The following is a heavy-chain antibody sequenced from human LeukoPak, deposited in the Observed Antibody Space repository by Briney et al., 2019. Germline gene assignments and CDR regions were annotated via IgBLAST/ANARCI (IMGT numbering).Heavy chain of an antibody. V-gene: IGHV3-30*18. J-gene: IGHJ4*02. Sequence: GGSLRLSCAASGFTFSSYGMHWVRQAPGEGLEWVAVISYDGSNKYYADSVKGRFTISRDNSKNTLYLQTNSLRAEDTAVYYCAKGRYQLLSYLDYWGQGTLVTVSS. CDR2: ISYDGSNK. D-gene: IGHD2-2*01. CDR3: AKGRYQLLSYLDY. CDR1: GFTFSSYG.